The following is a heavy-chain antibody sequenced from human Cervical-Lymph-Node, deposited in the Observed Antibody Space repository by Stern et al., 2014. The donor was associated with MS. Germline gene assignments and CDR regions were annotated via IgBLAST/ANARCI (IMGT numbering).Heavy chain of an antibody. Sequence: QVQLQESGSGLVKPSQTLSLTCAVSGGSISSGDYSWSWIRQPPGKSLEWIGYIVHSGSPYYNPPLKGRVSISVDGSKNQFSLKLSSVTAADTAMYYCARIFGGNFDNWGQGTLVTVSS. CDR3: ARIFGGNFDN. D-gene: IGHD4-23*01. V-gene: IGHV4-30-2*01. CDR2: IVHSGSP. CDR1: GGSISSGDYS. J-gene: IGHJ4*02.